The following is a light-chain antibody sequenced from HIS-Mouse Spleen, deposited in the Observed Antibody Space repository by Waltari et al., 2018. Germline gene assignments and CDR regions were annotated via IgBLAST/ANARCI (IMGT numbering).Light chain of an antibody. CDR3: SSYTSSSTLV. Sequence: QSALTQPASVSGSPGQSITISCTGTSSDVGGYNYVSWYQQHPGKAPKLMIYDVSNRPSGVPNRFSGAKSGNTASLTISGLQAGDEADYYCSSYTSSSTLVFGGGTKLTVL. V-gene: IGLV2-14*03. CDR2: DVS. CDR1: SSDVGGYNY. J-gene: IGLJ2*01.